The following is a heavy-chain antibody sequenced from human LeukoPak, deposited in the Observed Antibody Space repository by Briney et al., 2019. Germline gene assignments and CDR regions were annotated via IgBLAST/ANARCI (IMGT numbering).Heavy chain of an antibody. D-gene: IGHD5-18*01. Sequence: GGSLRLSCAASGFNFSIYSMNWVRQAPGKGLEWVSSISSSSSYIYYADSVKGRFTISRDNAKNSLYLQMNSLRAEDTAVYYCARGLRIQLWFPFDYWGQGTLVTVSS. V-gene: IGHV3-21*01. CDR2: ISSSSSYI. CDR1: GFNFSIYS. J-gene: IGHJ4*02. CDR3: ARGLRIQLWFPFDY.